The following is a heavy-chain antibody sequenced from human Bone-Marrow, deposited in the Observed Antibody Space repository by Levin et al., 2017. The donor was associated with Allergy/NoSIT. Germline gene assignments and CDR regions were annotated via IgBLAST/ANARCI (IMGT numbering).Heavy chain of an antibody. CDR1: GFTLSSYI. V-gene: IGHV3-48*02. CDR3: AREYSSSSGKCLDY. D-gene: IGHD6-6*01. Sequence: GGSLRLSCAASGFTLSSYIMNWVRQAPGKGLEWVSYISGSSSTLYYTDSVKGRFTISRDNAKNSLYLQMNSLRDEDTAVYYCAREYSSSSGKCLDYWGQGTLVTVSS. CDR2: ISGSSSTL. J-gene: IGHJ4*02.